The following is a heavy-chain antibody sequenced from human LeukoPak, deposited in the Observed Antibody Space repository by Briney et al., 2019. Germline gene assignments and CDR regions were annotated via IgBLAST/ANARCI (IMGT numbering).Heavy chain of an antibody. CDR2: IYWDDDK. CDR3: ARTYYYGSGSTLFDY. D-gene: IGHD3-10*01. Sequence: SGPTLVNPTQTLTLTCTFSGFSLSTSGVGVGWIRQPPGKALEWLALIYWDDDKRYSPSLKSRLTITEDTSKNQVVLTMTNMDPVDTATYYCARTYYYGSGSTLFDYWGQGTLVTVSS. J-gene: IGHJ4*02. CDR1: GFSLSTSGVG. V-gene: IGHV2-5*02.